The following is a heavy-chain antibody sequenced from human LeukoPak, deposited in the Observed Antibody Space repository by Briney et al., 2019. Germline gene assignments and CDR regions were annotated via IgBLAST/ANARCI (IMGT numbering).Heavy chain of an antibody. CDR2: ISGSGDNT. D-gene: IGHD3-22*01. J-gene: IGHJ4*02. V-gene: IGHV3-23*01. CDR1: GFTFSSHA. Sequence: GGSLRLSCAASGFTFSSHAMSWVRQAPGKGLEWVSGISGSGDNTYYADSVKGRFTISRDNSKNTLYVQVNSLGTEDMAAYYCAKGSYYDSSGSFYFDYWGQGTLVTVSS. CDR3: AKGSYYDSSGSFYFDY.